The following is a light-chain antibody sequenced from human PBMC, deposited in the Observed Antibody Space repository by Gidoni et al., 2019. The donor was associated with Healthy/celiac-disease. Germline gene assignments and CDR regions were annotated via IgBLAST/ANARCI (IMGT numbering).Light chain of an antibody. CDR1: SSDVGGYNY. CDR3: SSYTSRSTLGV. V-gene: IGLV2-14*01. J-gene: IGLJ3*02. Sequence: QSALTQPASVSGSPGQSITISCTGTSSDVGGYNYVSWYQQHPAKAPKLMIYDVSNRPSGVSNRFSGSKSGNTASLTISGLQAEDEADYYCSSYTSRSTLGVFGGGTKLTVL. CDR2: DVS.